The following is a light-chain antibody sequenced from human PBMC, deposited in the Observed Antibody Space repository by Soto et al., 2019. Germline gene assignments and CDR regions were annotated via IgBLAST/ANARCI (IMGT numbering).Light chain of an antibody. V-gene: IGKV1-5*03. J-gene: IGKJ5*01. Sequence: DIQMTQSPSTLSASVGDRVTITCRASQSISSWLAWYQQKPGRAPKLLIYKASGLESGVPARFSGSGSGTEFTLTISSLQPEDFATYYCQQASSFPPTFGQGTRLEIK. CDR2: KAS. CDR3: QQASSFPPT. CDR1: QSISSW.